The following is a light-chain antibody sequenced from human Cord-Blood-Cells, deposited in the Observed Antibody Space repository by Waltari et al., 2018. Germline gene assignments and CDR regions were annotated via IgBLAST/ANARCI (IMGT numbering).Light chain of an antibody. CDR3: QQSYSTPYT. CDR2: AAS. CDR1: QSMSSY. J-gene: IGKJ2*01. V-gene: IGKV1-39*01. Sequence: DIQMTQSPSTLSESVVDLVTITCRASQSMSSYLNWYHHKPGKAPKPLIYAASSLQSGVPSRFSGTGSGTDFTLTISSLPPEDLATYYCQQSYSTPYTFGQGTKLEIK.